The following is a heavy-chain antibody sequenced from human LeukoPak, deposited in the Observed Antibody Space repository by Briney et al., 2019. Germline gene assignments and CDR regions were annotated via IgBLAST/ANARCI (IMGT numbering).Heavy chain of an antibody. CDR3: AKDLVVIAATQMDV. CDR2: ISISGSNT. V-gene: IGHV3-23*01. CDR1: GFTFGSYA. J-gene: IGHJ6*04. Sequence: GGSLRLSCAASGFTFGSYAMSWVRQAPGKGLEWVSGISISGSNTYYADSVKGRFTISGDNSKNTLYLQMNSLRAEDTAVYYCAKDLVVIAATQMDVWGKGTTVTVSS. D-gene: IGHD2-15*01.